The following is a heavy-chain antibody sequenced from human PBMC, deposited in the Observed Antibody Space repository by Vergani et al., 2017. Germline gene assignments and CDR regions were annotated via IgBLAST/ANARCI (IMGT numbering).Heavy chain of an antibody. J-gene: IGHJ6*03. CDR3: AVYSYSVAGPKVLHYYYYYMDV. V-gene: IGHV5-10-1*01. Sequence: EVQLVQSGAEVKKPGESLKISCKGSGYSFTSYWIGWVRQMPGKGLEWMGRIDPSDSYTNYSPSFQGHVTISADKSISTAYLQWSSLKASDTAVYYCAVYSYSVAGPKVLHYYYYYMDVWGKGTTVTVSS. CDR2: IDPSDSYT. D-gene: IGHD6-19*01. CDR1: GYSFTSYW.